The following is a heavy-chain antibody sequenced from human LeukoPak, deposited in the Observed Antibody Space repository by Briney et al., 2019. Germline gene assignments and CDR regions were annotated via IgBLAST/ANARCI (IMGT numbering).Heavy chain of an antibody. V-gene: IGHV1-8*03. CDR1: GYTFTSYD. CDR2: MNPNSGNT. D-gene: IGHD2-2*01. CDR3: ARGIGYCSSTSCYSDYYYMDV. J-gene: IGHJ6*03. Sequence: GASVKVSYKASGYTFTSYDINWVRQATGQGLEWMGWMNPNSGNTGYAQKFQGRVTITRNTSISTAYMELSSLRSEDTAVYYCARGIGYCSSTSCYSDYYYMDVWGKGTTVTVSS.